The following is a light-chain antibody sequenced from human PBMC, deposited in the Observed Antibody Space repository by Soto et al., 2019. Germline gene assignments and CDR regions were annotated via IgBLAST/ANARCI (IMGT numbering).Light chain of an antibody. CDR2: EVS. CDR1: SSDVGGYNY. CDR3: SSYTISTTLV. J-gene: IGLJ1*01. Sequence: QSALTQPASVSGSPGQSITISCTGTSSDVGGYNYVSWYQQHPGKAPKLMIYEVSNRPSGVSTRFSGSKSGNRASLTISGLQAEDEADYYCSSYTISTTLVVGTGTKVTVL. V-gene: IGLV2-14*01.